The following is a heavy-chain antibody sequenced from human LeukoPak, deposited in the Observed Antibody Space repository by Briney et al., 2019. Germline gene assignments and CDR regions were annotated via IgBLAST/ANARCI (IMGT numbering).Heavy chain of an antibody. D-gene: IGHD5-18*01. V-gene: IGHV3-30*02. CDR1: GFTFRSFG. CDR2: IRFDGSNQ. CDR3: AKGYGESHFDS. J-gene: IGHJ4*02. Sequence: GGSLRLSCPASGFTFRSFGMHFVRQAPGKGLEWVAFIRFDGSNQYYIDSVKGRFTISRDNSNNTLFLQMNNLRGDDTAVYFCAKGYGESHFDSWGQGTLVTVSS.